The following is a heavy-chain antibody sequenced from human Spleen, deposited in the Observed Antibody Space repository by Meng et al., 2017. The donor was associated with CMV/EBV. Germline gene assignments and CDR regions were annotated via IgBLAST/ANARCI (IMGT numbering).Heavy chain of an antibody. V-gene: IGHV3-48*03. CDR2: VSSSGNTV. CDR1: GFTFSSYE. Sequence: GESLKISCAGSGFTFSSYEMNWVRQAPGKGLEWISYVSSSGNTVYYADSVKGRFTSSRDNAKNSLYLQMNSLRVEDTAVYYCARDLGQQYYDSRWAFAYWGQGTLVTVS. CDR3: ARDLGQQYYDSRWAFAY. J-gene: IGHJ4*02. D-gene: IGHD3-3*01.